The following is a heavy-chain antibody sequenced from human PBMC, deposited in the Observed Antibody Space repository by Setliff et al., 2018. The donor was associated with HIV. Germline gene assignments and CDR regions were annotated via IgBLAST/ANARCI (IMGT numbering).Heavy chain of an antibody. CDR3: ARHIFGRSKIAAAAIQIFDY. D-gene: IGHD6-13*01. J-gene: IGHJ4*02. CDR2: IYYSGST. Sequence: SETLSLTCSVSGGSISSSTYYWAWIRQPPGKGLEWIGSIYYSGSTYYNPSLKSRVTISVDTSKNQFSLKLSSVTAADTAVYYCARHIFGRSKIAAAAIQIFDYWGQGTLVTVSS. CDR1: GGSISSSTYY. V-gene: IGHV4-39*01.